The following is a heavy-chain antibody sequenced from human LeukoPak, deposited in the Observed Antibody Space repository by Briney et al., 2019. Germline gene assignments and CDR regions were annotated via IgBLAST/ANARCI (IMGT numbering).Heavy chain of an antibody. CDR3: VRQRGDSRAINWLGP. V-gene: IGHV5-51*01. CDR2: KYPYESDT. D-gene: IGHD3-16*01. Sequence: GESLRISFEPSGYIFSIYWIGWVRQMPGAGLEWMRAKYPYESDTRYSPSFQGQVAISADKYTKTAYVQWSSLKTSDTAMYYCVRQRGDSRAINWLGPWGRGTRDTVSS. J-gene: IGHJ5*02. CDR1: GYIFSIYW.